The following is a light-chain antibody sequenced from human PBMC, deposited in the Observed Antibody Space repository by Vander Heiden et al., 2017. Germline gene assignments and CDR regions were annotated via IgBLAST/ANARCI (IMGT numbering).Light chain of an antibody. CDR1: QDISNY. J-gene: IGKJ4*01. CDR2: DAS. Sequence: DIQMTQSPSSLSASVGDRVTITCQASQDISNYLHWYQQKPGKAPKLLIYDASNLETGVPSRLSRSGSGTDFTFTMSSLQSEDIATYYCQQCYNLPKTFGGGTKVEI. V-gene: IGKV1-33*01. CDR3: QQCYNLPKT.